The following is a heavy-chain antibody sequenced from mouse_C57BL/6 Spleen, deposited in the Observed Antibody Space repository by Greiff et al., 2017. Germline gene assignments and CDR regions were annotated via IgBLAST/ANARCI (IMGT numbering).Heavy chain of an antibody. V-gene: IGHV1-39*01. J-gene: IGHJ2*01. CDR1: GYSFTDYN. Sequence: VQLKESGPELVKPGASVKISCKASGYSFTDYNMNWVKQSNGKSLEWIGVINPNYGTTSYNQKFKGKATLTVDQSSSTAYMQLNSLTSEDSAVYSCARWGYYGSSPRDYWGQGTTLTVSS. CDR3: ARWGYYGSSPRDY. D-gene: IGHD1-1*01. CDR2: INPNYGTT.